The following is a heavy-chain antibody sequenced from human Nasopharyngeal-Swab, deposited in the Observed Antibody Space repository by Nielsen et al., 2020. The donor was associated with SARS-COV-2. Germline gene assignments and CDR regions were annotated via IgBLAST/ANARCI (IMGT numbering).Heavy chain of an antibody. CDR1: GFTFSAHY. V-gene: IGHV3-72*01. CDR3: ARDLSSIWTSGLGV. Sequence: GGSLRLSCAASGFTFSAHYMDWVRQAPGKGLEWVGRSSNTANSYTTEYAASVKGRFTISRDDSKNSLYLQMSSLRTEDTALYYCARDLSSIWTSGLGVWGQGTTVIVSS. D-gene: IGHD6-13*01. J-gene: IGHJ6*02. CDR2: SSNTANSYTT.